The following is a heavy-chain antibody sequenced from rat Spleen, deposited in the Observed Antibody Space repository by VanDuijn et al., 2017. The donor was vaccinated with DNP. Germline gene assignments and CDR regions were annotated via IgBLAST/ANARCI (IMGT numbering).Heavy chain of an antibody. CDR1: GFSLTSNS. V-gene: IGHV2-1*01. CDR2: IWSGGST. J-gene: IGHJ4*01. D-gene: IGHD1-12*03. Sequence: QVQLKESGPGLVQPSQTLSLTCTVSGFSLTSNSVHWVRQPPGKGLEWVGAIWSGGSTDYNSALKSRLSLSRDTSKSQVFLTMNSLQTDDTAVYYCAEDYYDRNYYYAMDAWGQGTSVTVSS. CDR3: AEDYYDRNYYYAMDA.